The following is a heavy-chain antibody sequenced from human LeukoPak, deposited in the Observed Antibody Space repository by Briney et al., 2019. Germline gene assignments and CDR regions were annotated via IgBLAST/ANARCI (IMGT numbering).Heavy chain of an antibody. D-gene: IGHD3-10*01. J-gene: IGHJ3*02. CDR2: INPSGGST. CDR3: ASWFGENDALDI. Sequence: ASVKVSCKSSGYTFTSQYVHWVRQAPGRGLEWMGIINPSGGSTRYAQKFQGRVTMTRDTSTSTVYMELKRLRSEDTAVYYCASWFGENDALDIWGQGTMVTVSS. V-gene: IGHV1-46*01. CDR1: GYTFTSQY.